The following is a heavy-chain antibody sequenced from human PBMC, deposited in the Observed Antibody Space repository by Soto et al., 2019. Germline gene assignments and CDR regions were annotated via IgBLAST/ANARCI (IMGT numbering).Heavy chain of an antibody. CDR3: ARASPVVTDV. J-gene: IGHJ6*02. D-gene: IGHD5-18*01. V-gene: IGHV4-30-4*01. CDR2: FYYIGST. CDR1: GGSISSGDYY. Sequence: SETLSLTCTVSGGSISSGDYYWSWIRQPPGKGLEWFWYFYYIGSTSYNPSLKSRFTISLDTSKNLFSLKLSFLIAADTAVYYCARASPVVTDVWGQGTTVTVSS.